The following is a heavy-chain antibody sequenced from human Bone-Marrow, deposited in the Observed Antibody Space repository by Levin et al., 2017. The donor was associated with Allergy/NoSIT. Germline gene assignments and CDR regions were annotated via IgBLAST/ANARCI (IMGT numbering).Heavy chain of an antibody. J-gene: IGHJ6*02. CDR1: GFTFSDYY. CDR3: ARGGGAIFGVTIMSGGAMDV. CDR2: VGTSGRAI. Sequence: PGGSLRLSCAASGFTFSDYYMTWVRQSPGKGLECLSCVGTSGRAIYYADSVKGRFTVSRDNAKNSLYLQMDSLRAEDTAVYYCARGGGAIFGVTIMSGGAMDVWGQGTTVTVSS. V-gene: IGHV3-11*01. D-gene: IGHD3-3*02.